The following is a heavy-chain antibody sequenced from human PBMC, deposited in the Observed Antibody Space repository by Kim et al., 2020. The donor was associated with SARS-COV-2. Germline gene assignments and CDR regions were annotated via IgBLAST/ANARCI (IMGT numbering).Heavy chain of an antibody. CDR1: KDTFSTFG. CDR2: IGAYSGDT. CDR3: AADQSYSSGWDIDF. Sequence: ASVKVSCKASKDTFSTFGISWVRQAPGQGLEWMGWIGAYSGDTNYAQKFQGRVIMTTDTSASTVYMELRSLRSDDTAIYYCAADQSYSSGWDIDFWGQGT. J-gene: IGHJ4*02. D-gene: IGHD6-19*01. V-gene: IGHV1-18*01.